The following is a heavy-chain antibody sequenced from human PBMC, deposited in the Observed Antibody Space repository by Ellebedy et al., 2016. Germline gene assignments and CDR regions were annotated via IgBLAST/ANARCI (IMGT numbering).Heavy chain of an antibody. CDR3: ARTIAAAGTMAFDI. D-gene: IGHD6-13*01. Sequence: GESLKISCAASGFTFSSYAMSWVRQAPGKGLEWVAVISYDGSNKYYADSVKGRFTISRDNSKNTLYLQMNSLRAEDTAVYYCARTIAAAGTMAFDIWGQGTMVTVSS. CDR1: GFTFSSYA. CDR2: ISYDGSNK. J-gene: IGHJ3*02. V-gene: IGHV3-30-3*01.